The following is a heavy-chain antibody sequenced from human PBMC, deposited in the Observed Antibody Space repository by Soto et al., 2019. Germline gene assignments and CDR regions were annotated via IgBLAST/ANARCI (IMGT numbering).Heavy chain of an antibody. D-gene: IGHD6-19*01. V-gene: IGHV1-18*01. CDR1: GYTFTSYG. CDR3: ARDLSPVESSGWFVSYAPRKANMDV. Sequence: GASVKVSCKASGYTFTSYGISWVRQAPGQGLEWMGWISAYNGNTNYAQKLQGRVTMTTDTSTSTAYMELRSLRSDDTAVYYCARDLSPVESSGWFVSYAPRKANMDVWGQGTTVTV. J-gene: IGHJ6*02. CDR2: ISAYNGNT.